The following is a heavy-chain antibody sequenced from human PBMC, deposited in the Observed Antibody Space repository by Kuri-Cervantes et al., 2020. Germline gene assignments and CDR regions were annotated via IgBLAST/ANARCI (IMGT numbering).Heavy chain of an antibody. D-gene: IGHD2-2*01. J-gene: IGHJ6*02. CDR1: GNTFSSYD. Sequence: GGSLRLSCKTSGNTFSSYDMTWVRQATGQGLEWMGRMNLNTGNTNYAQKFQERVTITRDMSTSTAYMELSSLRSEDTAVYYCARVPAAKVWTVGDYYGMDVWGQGTTVTVSS. CDR2: MNLNTGNT. CDR3: ARVPAAKVWTVGDYYGMDV. V-gene: IGHV1-8*01.